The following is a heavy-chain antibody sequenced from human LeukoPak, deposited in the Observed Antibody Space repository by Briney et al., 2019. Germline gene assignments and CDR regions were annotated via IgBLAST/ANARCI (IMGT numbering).Heavy chain of an antibody. CDR1: GFTFSSYA. V-gene: IGHV3-23*01. CDR2: ISGSGGST. J-gene: IGHJ4*02. D-gene: IGHD6-19*01. CDR3: AKDIAVAGNGDY. Sequence: GGSLRLSCAASGFTFSSYAMSWVRQAPGKGLEWVSVISGSGGSTYYADSVKGRFTISRDNSKNTLYLQMNSLRAEDTAVYYCAKDIAVAGNGDYWGQGTLVTVSS.